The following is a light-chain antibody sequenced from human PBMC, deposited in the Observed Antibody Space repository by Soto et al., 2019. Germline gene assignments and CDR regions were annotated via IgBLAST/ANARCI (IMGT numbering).Light chain of an antibody. J-gene: IGLJ2*01. CDR3: QAWVTGTGV. CDR1: KLGNKY. V-gene: IGLV3-1*01. CDR2: EDT. Sequence: SYELTQPPSVSVSPGQTATITCSGDKLGNKYASWYQQKPGQSPVQVIYEDTKRPSGIPERFSGSNSGNTATLTISGTQAMDEADYYCQAWVTGTGVFGGGTKLTVL.